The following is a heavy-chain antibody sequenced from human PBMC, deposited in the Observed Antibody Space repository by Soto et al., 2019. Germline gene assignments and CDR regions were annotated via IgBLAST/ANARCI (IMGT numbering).Heavy chain of an antibody. CDR1: GGTFSSYT. Sequence: QVQLVQSGAEVKKPGSSVKVSCKASGGTFSSYTISWVRQAPGQGLEWMGRIIPILGIANCAQKFQGRVTITADKSTSTAYMELSSLRSEDTAVYYCASSGYCSSTSCYNNWFDPWGQGTLVTVSS. D-gene: IGHD2-2*02. J-gene: IGHJ5*02. CDR3: ASSGYCSSTSCYNNWFDP. V-gene: IGHV1-69*02. CDR2: IIPILGIA.